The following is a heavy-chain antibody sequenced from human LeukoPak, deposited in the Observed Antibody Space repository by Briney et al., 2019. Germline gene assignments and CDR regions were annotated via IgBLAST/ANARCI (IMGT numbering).Heavy chain of an antibody. Sequence: SETLSLTCAVSGDSISSNYWWSWVRQPPGKGLEWIGEIYHSGSTNYIPSLKSRITISVDKPKNQFSPRLNSVTAADTAVYFCARMVRGVISKWFDPWGQGILVTVSS. CDR1: GDSISSNYW. J-gene: IGHJ5*02. D-gene: IGHD3-10*01. CDR2: IYHSGST. V-gene: IGHV4-4*02. CDR3: ARMVRGVISKWFDP.